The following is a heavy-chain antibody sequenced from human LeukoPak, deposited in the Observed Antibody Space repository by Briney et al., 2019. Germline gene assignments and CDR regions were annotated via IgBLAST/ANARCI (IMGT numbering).Heavy chain of an antibody. CDR3: AKDRGIAAAGSLDY. V-gene: IGHV3-23*01. Sequence: GGSLRLSCAASGFTFSSYDMSWVRQAPGKGLEWVSAISGSGGSTYYADSVKGRFTISRDNSKNTLYLQMNSLRAEDTAVYYCAKDRGIAAAGSLDYWGQGTLVTVSS. J-gene: IGHJ4*02. D-gene: IGHD6-13*01. CDR2: ISGSGGST. CDR1: GFTFSSYD.